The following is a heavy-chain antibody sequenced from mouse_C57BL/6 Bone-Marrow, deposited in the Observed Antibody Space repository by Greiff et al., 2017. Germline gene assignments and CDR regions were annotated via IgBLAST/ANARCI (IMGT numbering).Heavy chain of an antibody. D-gene: IGHD2-5*01. J-gene: IGHJ4*01. Sequence: VQLQQPGAELVKPGASVKLSCKASGYTFTSYWMQWVKQRPGQGLEWIGEIDPSDSYTNYNQKFKGKATLTVDTSSSTAYMQLSSLTSEDSAVYYCASYSNYDAMDYWGQGTSVTVSS. CDR2: IDPSDSYT. CDR3: ASYSNYDAMDY. V-gene: IGHV1-50*01. CDR1: GYTFTSYW.